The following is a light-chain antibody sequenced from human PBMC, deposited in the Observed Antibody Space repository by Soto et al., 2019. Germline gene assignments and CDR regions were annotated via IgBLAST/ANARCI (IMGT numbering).Light chain of an antibody. V-gene: IGKV1-5*01. CDR2: DAS. CDR3: QQYKSYWT. CDR1: QSITRS. Sequence: DIQMTQSPSTLSASVGDRVTITCRASQSITRSLAWYQQKLGKAPKLLIYDASSLQIGVPSRFSGSGSGTDFTLIVSSLQPDDFATYYCQQYKSYWTFGQGTKVDIK. J-gene: IGKJ1*01.